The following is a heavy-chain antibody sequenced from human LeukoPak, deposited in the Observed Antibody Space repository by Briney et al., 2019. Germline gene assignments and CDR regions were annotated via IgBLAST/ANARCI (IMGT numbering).Heavy chain of an antibody. J-gene: IGHJ5*02. D-gene: IGHD6-6*01. V-gene: IGHV1-69*05. Sequence: EASVKVSCKASGGTFSSYAISWVRQAPGQGLEWMGAIIPIFGTANYAQKFQGRVTITTDESTSTAYMELSSLRSEDTAVYYCARSYSSSSRWVYSWFDPWGQGTLVTVSS. CDR1: GGTFSSYA. CDR3: ARSYSSSSRWVYSWFDP. CDR2: IIPIFGTA.